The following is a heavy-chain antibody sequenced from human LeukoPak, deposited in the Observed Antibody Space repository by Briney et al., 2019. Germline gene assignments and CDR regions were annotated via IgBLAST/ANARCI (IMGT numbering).Heavy chain of an antibody. CDR1: GFTFSSYS. V-gene: IGHV3-21*01. CDR2: ISSSSSYI. Sequence: GGSLRLSCAASGFTFSSYSMNWVRQAPGKGLEWVSSISSSSSYIYYADSVKGRFTISRDNAKNSLYLQMNSLRAEDTAVYYCARRDSSGWSDFDYWGEGTLVTVSS. CDR3: ARRDSSGWSDFDY. J-gene: IGHJ4*02. D-gene: IGHD6-19*01.